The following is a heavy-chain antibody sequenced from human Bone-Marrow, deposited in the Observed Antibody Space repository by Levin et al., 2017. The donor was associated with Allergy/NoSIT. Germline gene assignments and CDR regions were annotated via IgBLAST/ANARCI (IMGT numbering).Heavy chain of an antibody. CDR3: ASTLYDILAGQYGIDV. Sequence: GESLKISCAASGFTFRNYWMNWVRQVPGKGLEWVSRISDDGTSTNYADSVEGRFTISRDHAKNTLYLQMDSLRAEDTALYYCASTLYDILAGQYGIDVWGQGTTVTVSS. J-gene: IGHJ6*02. CDR2: ISDDGTST. V-gene: IGHV3-74*01. D-gene: IGHD3-9*01. CDR1: GFTFRNYW.